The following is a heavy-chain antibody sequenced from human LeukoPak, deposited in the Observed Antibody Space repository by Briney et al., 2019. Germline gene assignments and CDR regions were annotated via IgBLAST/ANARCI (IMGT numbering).Heavy chain of an antibody. CDR2: INPNSGGT. J-gene: IGHJ6*02. CDR1: GYTFTGYY. D-gene: IGHD3-22*01. CDR3: ARDVNYDSSGYPTYYYYYGMDV. V-gene: IGHV1-2*02. Sequence: GASAKVSCKASGYTFTGYYMHWVRQAPGQGLEWMGWINPNSGGTNYAQKFQGRVTMTRDTSISTAYMELSRLRSDDTAVYYCARDVNYDSSGYPTYYYYYGMDVWGQGTTVTVSS.